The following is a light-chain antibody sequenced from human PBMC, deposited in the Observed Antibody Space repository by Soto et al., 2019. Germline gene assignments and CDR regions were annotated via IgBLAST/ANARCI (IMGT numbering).Light chain of an antibody. J-gene: IGLJ2*01. CDR2: DVS. CDR1: SSDVGGYNY. Sequence: QSALTQPASGSGSPGQSITISCTGTSSDVGGYNYVSWYQQHPGKAPKLMMYDVSNRPSGVSNRFSGSKSGNTASLTISGLQAEDEADYYCSSYTSSTTPVVFGGGTKVTVL. CDR3: SSYTSSTTPVV. V-gene: IGLV2-14*01.